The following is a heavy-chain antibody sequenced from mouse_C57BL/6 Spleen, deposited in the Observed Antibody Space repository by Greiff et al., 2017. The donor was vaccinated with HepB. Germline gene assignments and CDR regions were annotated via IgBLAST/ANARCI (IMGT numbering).Heavy chain of an antibody. CDR1: GFTFSSYA. CDR3: TRGGELGQGYAMDY. V-gene: IGHV5-9-1*02. J-gene: IGHJ4*01. CDR2: ISSGGDYI. D-gene: IGHD4-1*01. Sequence: EVMLVESGEGLVKPGGSLKLSCAASGFTFSSYAMSWVRQTPEKRLEWVAYISSGGDYIYYADTVKGRFTISRDNARNTLYLQMSSLKSEDTAMYYCTRGGELGQGYAMDYWGQGTSVTVSS.